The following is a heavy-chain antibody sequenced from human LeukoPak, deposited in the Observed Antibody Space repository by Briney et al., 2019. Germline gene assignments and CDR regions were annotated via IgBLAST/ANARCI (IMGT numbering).Heavy chain of an antibody. CDR1: GYTFTSYA. CDR2: INAGNGNT. V-gene: IGHV1-3*01. CDR3: ARDSYGSGSYQYNWFDP. Sequence: ASVKVSCKASGYTFTSYAMHWVRQAPGQRLEWMGWINAGNGNTKYSQKFQGRVTITRDTSASTAYMELSSLRSEDTAVYYCARDSYGSGSYQYNWFDPWGQGTLVTVSS. J-gene: IGHJ5*02. D-gene: IGHD3-10*01.